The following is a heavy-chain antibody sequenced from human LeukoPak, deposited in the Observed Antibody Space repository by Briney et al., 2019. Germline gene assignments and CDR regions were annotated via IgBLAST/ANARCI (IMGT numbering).Heavy chain of an antibody. J-gene: IGHJ3*02. D-gene: IGHD3-22*01. V-gene: IGHV3-30*18. Sequence: GGSLRLSCAASGFTFSSYGMHWVRQAPGKGLEWVAVISYDGSNKYYADSVKGRFTISRDNSKNTLYLQMNSLRAEDTAVYYCAKTMIVPAGGAFDIWGQGTMVTVSS. CDR3: AKTMIVPAGGAFDI. CDR1: GFTFSSYG. CDR2: ISYDGSNK.